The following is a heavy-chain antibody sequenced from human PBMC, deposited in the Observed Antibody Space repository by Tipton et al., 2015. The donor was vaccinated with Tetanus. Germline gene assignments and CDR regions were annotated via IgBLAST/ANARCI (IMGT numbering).Heavy chain of an antibody. V-gene: IGHV4-34*01. CDR1: GGTFNNYF. CDR2: INYDGST. J-gene: IGHJ6*02. D-gene: IGHD4-11*01. Sequence: TLSLTCAVYGGTFNNYFWTWIRQPPGKGLEWIGEINYDGSTNYSPSLKSRVTLSLDTTKKQVSLKLSSVTAADTAVYYCARDSNFYSYSYKGMDVWGQGTTVTVPS. CDR3: ARDSNFYSYSYKGMDV.